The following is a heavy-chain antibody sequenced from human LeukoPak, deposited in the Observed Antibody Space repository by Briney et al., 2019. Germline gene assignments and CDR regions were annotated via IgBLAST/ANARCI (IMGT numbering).Heavy chain of an antibody. D-gene: IGHD1-26*01. CDR1: GGSISSGSYY. V-gene: IGHV4-61*02. CDR3: ARDSLVAASGSYYRAFDY. CDR2: IYTSGSA. Sequence: PSETLSLTCTVSGGSISSGSYYWSWIRQPAGKGLEWIGRIYTSGSANYNPSLKSRVTMSVDTSKNQFSLKLSSVTAADTAVYYCARDSLVAASGSYYRAFDYWGQGTLVTVSS. J-gene: IGHJ4*02.